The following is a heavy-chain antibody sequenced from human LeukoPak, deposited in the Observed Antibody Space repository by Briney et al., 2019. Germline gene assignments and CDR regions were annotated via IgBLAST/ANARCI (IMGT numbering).Heavy chain of an antibody. CDR3: ARIWFGEPRGWFDP. V-gene: IGHV4-38-2*02. D-gene: IGHD3-10*01. CDR1: GGSISSGYY. CDR2: IYHSGST. Sequence: PSETLSLTCTVSGGSISSGYYWGWIRQPPGKGLEWIGSIYHSGSTYYNPSLKSRVTISVDTSKNQFSLKLSSVTAADTAVYYCARIWFGEPRGWFDPWGQGTLVTVSS. J-gene: IGHJ5*02.